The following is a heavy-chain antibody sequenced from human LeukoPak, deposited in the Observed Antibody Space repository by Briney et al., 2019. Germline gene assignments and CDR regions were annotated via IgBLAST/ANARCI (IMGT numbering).Heavy chain of an antibody. CDR3: ARVRTTVVTRVRAPELDY. CDR2: INHSGST. J-gene: IGHJ4*02. D-gene: IGHD4-23*01. V-gene: IGHV4-34*01. CDR1: GGSFSGYY. Sequence: TSETLSLTCAVYGGSFSGYYWSWIRQPPGKGLGWIGEINHSGSTNYNPSLKSRVTISVDTSKNQFSLKLSSVTAADTAVYYCARVRTTVVTRVRAPELDYWGQGTLVTVSS.